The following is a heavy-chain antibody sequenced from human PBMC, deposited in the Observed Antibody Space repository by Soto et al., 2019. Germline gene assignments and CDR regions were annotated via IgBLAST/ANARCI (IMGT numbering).Heavy chain of an antibody. D-gene: IGHD3-22*01. CDR3: ARLMYYDSWGGWFDP. CDR2: IIPMSGTT. V-gene: IGHV1-69*01. J-gene: IGHJ5*02. Sequence: QVQLVQSGAEVKKPGSSVKVSCKASEGTFSKFGLSWVRRAPGQGLEWMGGIIPMSGTTNYAQQFQGRVTLSADEVTNTAYMELSSLTSEDTAVDCCARLMYYDSWGGWFDPWGPGTLVTVSS. CDR1: EGTFSKFG.